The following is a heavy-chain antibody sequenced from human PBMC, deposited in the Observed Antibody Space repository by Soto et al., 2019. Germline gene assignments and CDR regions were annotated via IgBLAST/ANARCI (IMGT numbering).Heavy chain of an antibody. Sequence: QLQLQESGPGLVKPSETLSLICNVSGGPISSRSYYWAWIRQPPGKGLEWIGSIYDSGTTYYNPPLKSRVTISVDTSRNQLSLKLNSVTAADTAVYYCSKHFGPPGSYSRGFDPWGHGTLVTVSS. CDR1: GGPISSRSYY. V-gene: IGHV4-39*01. CDR3: SKHFGPPGSYSRGFDP. D-gene: IGHD3-10*01. CDR2: IYDSGTT. J-gene: IGHJ5*02.